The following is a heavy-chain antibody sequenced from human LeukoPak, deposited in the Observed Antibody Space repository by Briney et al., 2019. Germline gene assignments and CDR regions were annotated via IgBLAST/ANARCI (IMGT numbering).Heavy chain of an antibody. CDR1: GFTFSSSA. Sequence: SGGSLRLSCAASGFTFSSSAMSWVRQAPGKGLEWVSSISGSGSGGSTYYADSVKGRFTISRDNSKNTLYLQMNTLRADDTAVYYCVRVGIASTDDNWFDSWGQGTLVTVSS. CDR3: VRVGIASTDDNWFDS. CDR2: ISGSGSGGST. V-gene: IGHV3-23*01. J-gene: IGHJ5*01. D-gene: IGHD2-21*01.